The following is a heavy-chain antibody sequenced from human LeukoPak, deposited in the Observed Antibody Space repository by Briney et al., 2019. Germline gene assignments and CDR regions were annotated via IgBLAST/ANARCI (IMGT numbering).Heavy chain of an antibody. J-gene: IGHJ4*02. Sequence: GGSLRLSCAASGFTFSSYSMNWVRQAPGKGLEWVSYISSSSSTIYYADSVKGRFAISRDNAKNSLYLQMNSLRAEDTAVYYCARALLNYCSSDWGQGTLVTVSS. D-gene: IGHD2-2*01. V-gene: IGHV3-48*04. CDR3: ARALLNYCSSD. CDR2: ISSSSSTI. CDR1: GFTFSSYS.